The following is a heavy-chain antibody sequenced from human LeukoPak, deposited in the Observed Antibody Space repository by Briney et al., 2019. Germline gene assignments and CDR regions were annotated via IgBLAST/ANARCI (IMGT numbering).Heavy chain of an antibody. Sequence: ASVKVSCKASGYTFTGYYMHWVRQAPGQGLEWMGWINPNSGGTNYAQKFQGRVTMTRDTSISTAYMELSRLRSDDTAVYYCARSVRYYEQPAGIDYWGRGTLVTVSS. CDR2: INPNSGGT. J-gene: IGHJ4*02. D-gene: IGHD3-22*01. V-gene: IGHV1-2*02. CDR1: GYTFTGYY. CDR3: ARSVRYYEQPAGIDY.